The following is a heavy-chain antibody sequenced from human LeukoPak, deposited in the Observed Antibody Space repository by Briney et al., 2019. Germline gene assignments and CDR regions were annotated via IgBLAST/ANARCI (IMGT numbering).Heavy chain of an antibody. CDR1: GGSISSSSYY. Sequence: SETLSLTCTVSGGSISSSSYYWGWIRQPPGKGLEWIGSIYYSGSTYYNPSLKSRVTISVDTSKNQFSLKLSSVTAADTAVYYCARQPSRGVVAPFDYWGQGTLVTVSS. D-gene: IGHD2-21*01. J-gene: IGHJ4*02. V-gene: IGHV4-39*07. CDR2: IYYSGST. CDR3: ARQPSRGVVAPFDY.